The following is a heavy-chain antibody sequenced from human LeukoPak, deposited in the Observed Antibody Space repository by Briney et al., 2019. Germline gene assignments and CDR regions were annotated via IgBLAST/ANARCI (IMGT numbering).Heavy chain of an antibody. CDR3: AKDDSSGYYFSYFDY. CDR1: GFTFNNYA. D-gene: IGHD3-22*01. V-gene: IGHV3-23*01. J-gene: IGHJ4*02. Sequence: GGSLRLSCAASGFTFNNYAMSWVRQAPGKGLEWVSSIRGSNRGTYYADSARGRFTISRDNSKNMVYLEMNSLRAEDTAVYYCAKDDSSGYYFSYFDYWGQGTLVTVSS. CDR2: IRGSNRGT.